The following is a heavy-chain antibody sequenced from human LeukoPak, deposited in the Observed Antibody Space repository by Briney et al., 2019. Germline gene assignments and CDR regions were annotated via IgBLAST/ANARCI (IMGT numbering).Heavy chain of an antibody. V-gene: IGHV3-72*01. Sequence: GGSLRLSCAASGFTFSDHYMDWVRQAPGKGLEWVGRIRNKANSYTTNYAASVNGRFTISRDDSKNSLSLQMNSLKIEDTAVYYRASLSAYGYWGQGTLITVSS. D-gene: IGHD2-21*01. CDR3: ASLSAYGY. CDR2: IRNKANSYTT. CDR1: GFTFSDHY. J-gene: IGHJ4*02.